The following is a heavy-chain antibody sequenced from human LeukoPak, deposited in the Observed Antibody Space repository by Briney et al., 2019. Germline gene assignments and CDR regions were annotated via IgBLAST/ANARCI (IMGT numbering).Heavy chain of an antibody. CDR3: ARDVQYYDILTGYFDY. V-gene: IGHV3-48*02. Sequence: GGSLRLSCAASGFTFSSYSMNWVRQAPGKGLEWVSYISSSSSTIYYADSVKGRFTISRDNAKNSLYLQMNSLRDEDTAVYYCARDVQYYDILTGYFDYWGQGTLVTVSS. D-gene: IGHD3-9*01. CDR1: GFTFSSYS. CDR2: ISSSSSTI. J-gene: IGHJ4*02.